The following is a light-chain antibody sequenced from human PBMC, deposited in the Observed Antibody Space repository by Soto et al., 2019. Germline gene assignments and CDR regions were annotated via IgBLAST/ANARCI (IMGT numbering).Light chain of an antibody. V-gene: IGKV1-5*01. CDR2: HAS. CDR1: QTINNW. CDR3: QHYNIYPWT. J-gene: IGKJ1*01. Sequence: DIQMTQSPSTLSASLGDRVTITCRASQTINNWLAWYQQKPGKAPNLLIYHASNLATGVPSRFSGSAFGTEFTLTISSLQPEDFATYYCQHYNIYPWTFGQGTKVEIK.